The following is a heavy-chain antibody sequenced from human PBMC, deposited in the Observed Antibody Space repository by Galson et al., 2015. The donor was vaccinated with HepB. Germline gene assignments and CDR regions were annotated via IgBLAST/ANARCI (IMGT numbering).Heavy chain of an antibody. CDR1: GGSIRSYY. J-gene: IGHJ4*01. V-gene: IGHV4-59*01. D-gene: IGHD3-3*01. Sequence: SETLSLTCTVSGGSIRSYYWSWIRQPPGKGLEWIGYAYSSGSTDYNPSLKSRVTILLDTSKNQFSLKLSSVTAADTAVYYCARRFHSYDFRSGSYTYNFDYCGHGTLVTVSS. CDR3: ARRFHSYDFRSGSYTYNFDY. CDR2: AYSSGST.